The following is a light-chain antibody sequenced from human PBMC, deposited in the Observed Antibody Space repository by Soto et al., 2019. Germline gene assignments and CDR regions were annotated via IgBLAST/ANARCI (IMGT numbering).Light chain of an antibody. J-gene: IGLJ2*01. CDR3: SSYTSSSTPVV. CDR2: DVS. Sequence: QSVLTQPASVSGSPGQSITISCTGNSSDVGGYNYVSWYQQHPGKAPKLMIYDVSNRPSGVSNRFSGSKSGNTASLTISGLQAEDEADYYCSSYTSSSTPVVFGGGTHLTVL. V-gene: IGLV2-14*01. CDR1: SSDVGGYNY.